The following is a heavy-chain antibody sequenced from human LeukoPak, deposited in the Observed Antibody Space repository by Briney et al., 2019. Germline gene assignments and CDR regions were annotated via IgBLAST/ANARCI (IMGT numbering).Heavy chain of an antibody. D-gene: IGHD4-17*01. CDR1: GFTFSSYS. CDR3: AREGITVTTNPYFDY. V-gene: IGHV3-21*01. Sequence: GGSLRLSCAASGFTFSSYSMNWVRQAPGKGLEWVSSISSSSSYIYYADSVKGRFTISRDNAKNSLYLQMNSLRAKDTAVYYCAREGITVTTNPYFDYWGQGTLVTVSS. J-gene: IGHJ4*02. CDR2: ISSSSSYI.